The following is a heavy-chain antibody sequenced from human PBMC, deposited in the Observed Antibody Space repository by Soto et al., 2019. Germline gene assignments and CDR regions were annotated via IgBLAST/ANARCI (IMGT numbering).Heavy chain of an antibody. Sequence: QVQLVESGGGVVQPGRSLRLSCAASGFTFSSYAMYWVRQAPGKGLEWMTVISYDGNNKYYADSVKGRFTISRDNSKNTLYLQRNSLSAEDTAVYYCARAGCDGGSCYTLVGLRYGMDVWGQGTTVTVSS. CDR3: ARAGCDGGSCYTLVGLRYGMDV. J-gene: IGHJ6*02. D-gene: IGHD2-15*01. CDR1: GFTFSSYA. CDR2: ISYDGNNK. V-gene: IGHV3-30-3*01.